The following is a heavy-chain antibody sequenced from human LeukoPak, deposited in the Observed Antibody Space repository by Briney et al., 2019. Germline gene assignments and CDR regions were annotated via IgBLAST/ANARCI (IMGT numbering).Heavy chain of an antibody. Sequence: GGSLRLSCAASGFTVSSNYMSWVRQAPGKGLEWVSIIYSGGSTFYADSVKGRFTISRDNAKNTLYLQMNSLSAEDTAVYYCARDLGNLRHYWGEGTRVIVSS. D-gene: IGHD2/OR15-2a*01. V-gene: IGHV3-53*01. CDR2: IYSGGST. CDR1: GFTVSSNY. J-gene: IGHJ4*02. CDR3: ARDLGNLRHY.